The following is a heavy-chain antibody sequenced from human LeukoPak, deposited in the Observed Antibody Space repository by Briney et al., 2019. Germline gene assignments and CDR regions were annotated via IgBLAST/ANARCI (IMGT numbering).Heavy chain of an antibody. CDR1: GYTFTAYY. D-gene: IGHD6-19*01. Sequence: ASVKVSCKASGYTFTAYYMHWVRQAPGQGLEWMGWINPNSGGTNYAQKFQGRVTMTRDTSISTAYMELSRLRSDDTAVYYCARVRQWLVKRGYYYGMDVWGQGTTVTVSS. CDR3: ARVRQWLVKRGYYYGMDV. J-gene: IGHJ6*02. CDR2: INPNSGGT. V-gene: IGHV1-2*02.